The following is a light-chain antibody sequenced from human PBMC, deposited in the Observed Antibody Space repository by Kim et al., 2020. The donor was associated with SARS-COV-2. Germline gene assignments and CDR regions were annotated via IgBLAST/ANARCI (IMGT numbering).Light chain of an antibody. CDR3: QQYGVAPPYT. J-gene: IGKJ2*01. CDR2: SVS. V-gene: IGKV3-20*01. Sequence: EIVLTQSQGTLSLSPGERATLSCRTRQSVCSHCLAWYQQRPGQAPRLLIYSVSTRATGIPDRFSGSGSGTDFTLTISRLEPEDFAVYYCQQYGVAPPYTFGQGTKLEI. CDR1: QSVCSHC.